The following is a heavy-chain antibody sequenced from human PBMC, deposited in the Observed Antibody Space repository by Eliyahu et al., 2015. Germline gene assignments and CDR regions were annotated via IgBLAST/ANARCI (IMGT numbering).Heavy chain of an antibody. Sequence: VQSGAEVKKPGASVKVSCKASGYTFSSYAISWVRQAPGQGLEWMGWISGYNGNTNYAQKVQGRVTMTTDTPTSTAYMELRSLRSDDTAVYYCARVPRWIQLWFIDYWGQGTLVTVSS. D-gene: IGHD5-18*01. CDR2: ISGYNGNT. J-gene: IGHJ4*02. CDR3: ARVPRWIQLWFIDY. V-gene: IGHV1-18*01. CDR1: GYTFSSYA.